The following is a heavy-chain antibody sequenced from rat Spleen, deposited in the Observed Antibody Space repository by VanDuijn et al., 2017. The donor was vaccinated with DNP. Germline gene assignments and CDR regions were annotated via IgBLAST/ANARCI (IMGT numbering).Heavy chain of an antibody. CDR2: IQSGGST. Sequence: QVQLKESGPCLVQPSQTLSLTCTVSGFSLTSYHVHWVRQPPRQVLEWMGRIQSGGSTDYNSALKSRLSISRDTSKSQVFLKMNSLQTEDTAIYYCTLLYSSYMAMDAWGQGTSVTVSS. CDR1: GFSLTSYH. V-gene: IGHV2-27*01. CDR3: TLLYSSYMAMDA. J-gene: IGHJ4*01. D-gene: IGHD1-2*01.